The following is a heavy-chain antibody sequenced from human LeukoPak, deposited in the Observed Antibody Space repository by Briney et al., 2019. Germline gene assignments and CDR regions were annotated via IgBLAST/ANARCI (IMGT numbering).Heavy chain of an antibody. CDR1: GFSSSSYW. CDR2: IKQDGSEI. D-gene: IGHD3-22*01. Sequence: PGGSLRLSCAASGFSSSSYWMSWVRQAPGKGLEWVANIKQDGSEIYYVDYVKGRFTISRDNAKNSLYLQMNSLRAEDTAVYYCARFGVVVQYYFKQHYMDVWGKGTTVTVSS. J-gene: IGHJ6*03. V-gene: IGHV3-7*01. CDR3: ARFGVVVQYYFKQHYMDV.